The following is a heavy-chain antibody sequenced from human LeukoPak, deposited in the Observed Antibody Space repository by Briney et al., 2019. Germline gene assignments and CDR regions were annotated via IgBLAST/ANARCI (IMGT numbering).Heavy chain of an antibody. J-gene: IGHJ4*02. CDR2: IYYSGST. D-gene: IGHD6-19*01. CDR1: GGSISSYY. V-gene: IGHV4-59*08. Sequence: SETLSLTCTVSGGSISSYYWSWIRQPPGKGLEWIGYIYYSGSTNYNPSLKSRLTISVDTSKNQFSLRLSSVTAADTAVYYCARHSGIAVAEYYFDYWGQGTLVTVSS. CDR3: ARHSGIAVAEYYFDY.